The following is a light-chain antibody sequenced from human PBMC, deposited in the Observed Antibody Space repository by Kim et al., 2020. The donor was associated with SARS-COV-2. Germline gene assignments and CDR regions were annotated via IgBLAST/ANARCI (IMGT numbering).Light chain of an antibody. CDR1: QGIRNN. CDR2: AAS. V-gene: IGKV1-17*01. Sequence: ASVGNRVTITCRASQGIRNNLSWYQQKPGKAPSRLIYAASSLHYGVPSRFSGSGSGTEFTLTISSLQPEDFATYYCLQHNSYPRTFVQGTKVDIK. CDR3: LQHNSYPRT. J-gene: IGKJ1*01.